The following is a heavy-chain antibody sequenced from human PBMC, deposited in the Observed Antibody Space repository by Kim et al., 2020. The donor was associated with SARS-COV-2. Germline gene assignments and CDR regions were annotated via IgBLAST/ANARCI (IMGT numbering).Heavy chain of an antibody. CDR2: ISSSGSTI. CDR1: GFTFSSYE. Sequence: GGSLRLSCAASGFTFSSYEMNWVRQAPGKGLEWVSYISSSGSTIYYADSVKGRFTISRDNAKNSLYLQMNSLRAEDTAVYYCARFYPEQWLNYYYYYYGMDVWGQGTTVTVSS. CDR3: ARFYPEQWLNYYYYYYGMDV. J-gene: IGHJ6*02. D-gene: IGHD6-19*01. V-gene: IGHV3-48*03.